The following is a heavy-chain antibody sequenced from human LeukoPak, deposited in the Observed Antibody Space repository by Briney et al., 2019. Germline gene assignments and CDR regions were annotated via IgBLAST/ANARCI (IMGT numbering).Heavy chain of an antibody. V-gene: IGHV4-34*01. CDR3: ARVRSSVTVFGVALNWFDS. D-gene: IGHD3-3*01. Sequence: PSETLSLTCAVYGGSLSNYDWTWIRQPPRKGLEWIGEINHNGRTNYNTPLKSRLTLSADTSKNQFSLKLRSVTAADTGVYYCARVRSSVTVFGVALNWFDSWGEGNLVSVSS. CDR1: GGSLSNYD. J-gene: IGHJ5*01. CDR2: INHNGRT.